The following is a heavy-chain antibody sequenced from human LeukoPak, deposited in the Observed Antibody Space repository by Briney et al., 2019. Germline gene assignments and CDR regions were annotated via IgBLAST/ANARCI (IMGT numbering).Heavy chain of an antibody. J-gene: IGHJ6*03. V-gene: IGHV4-59*01. Sequence: SETLSLTCTVSGGSISSYYWSWIRQPPGKGLEWIGYIYYSGSTNYNPSLKSRVTISVDTSKNQFSLKLSSVTAADTAVYYCARENLSSAGYYYMDVWGKGTTVTVSS. CDR2: IYYSGST. D-gene: IGHD2-15*01. CDR3: ARENLSSAGYYYMDV. CDR1: GGSISSYY.